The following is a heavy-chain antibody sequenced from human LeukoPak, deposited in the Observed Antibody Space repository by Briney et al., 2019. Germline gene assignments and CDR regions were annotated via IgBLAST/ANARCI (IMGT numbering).Heavy chain of an antibody. V-gene: IGHV3-7*03. CDR2: IKGDGSYK. CDR1: GFTFSNYW. D-gene: IGHD3-22*01. J-gene: IGHJ4*02. CDR3: ATSADSSGND. Sequence: GGSLRLSCAASGFTFSNYWMSWVRQAPGRGLEWVANIKGDGSYKYYVDSVKGRFTISRDNAKSSVYLQMNTLRAEDTAVYYCATSADSSGNDWGQGTLVTVSS.